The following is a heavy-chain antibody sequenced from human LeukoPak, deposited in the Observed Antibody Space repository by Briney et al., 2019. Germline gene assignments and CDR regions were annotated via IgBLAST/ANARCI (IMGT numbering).Heavy chain of an antibody. V-gene: IGHV3-66*01. Sequence: GGSLRLSCAASGFTVSSNYMSWVRQAPGKGPEWVSVIYSGGSTYYADSVKGRFTISRDNSKNTLYLQMNSLRAEDTAVYYCARDLPYYYDSSGYYFDYWGQGTLVTVSS. J-gene: IGHJ4*02. CDR3: ARDLPYYYDSSGYYFDY. CDR1: GFTVSSNY. D-gene: IGHD3-22*01. CDR2: IYSGGST.